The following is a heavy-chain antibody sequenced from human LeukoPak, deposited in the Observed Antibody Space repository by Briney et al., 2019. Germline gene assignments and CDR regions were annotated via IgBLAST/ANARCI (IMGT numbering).Heavy chain of an antibody. CDR2: ISWNSGSI. Sequence: GGSLRLSCAASGFTFGDYAMHWVRQAPGRGLEWLSGISWNSGSIAYADPVKGRFTISRDNAKNSLYLQMSSLRAEDMALYYCAKGGGSRYGYYFDYWGQGTLVTVSS. CDR3: AKGGGSRYGYYFDY. J-gene: IGHJ4*02. V-gene: IGHV3-9*03. CDR1: GFTFGDYA. D-gene: IGHD5-18*01.